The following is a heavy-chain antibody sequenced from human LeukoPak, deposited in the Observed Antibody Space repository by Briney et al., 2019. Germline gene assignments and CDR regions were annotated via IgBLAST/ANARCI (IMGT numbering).Heavy chain of an antibody. D-gene: IGHD4-23*01. V-gene: IGHV4-34*01. CDR3: ARGPYGGNSRWYYYYYGIDV. CDR2: ISDSGST. CDR1: GGSFTGYY. J-gene: IGHJ6*02. Sequence: SENLSLTCAVYGGSFTGYYWNWLRQPPGKGLEWIGEISDSGSTNYNPSLKSRVTISVDRSKNQFSLRLTSVTAADTAVYYCARGPYGGNSRWYYYYYGIDVWGQGTTVTVSS.